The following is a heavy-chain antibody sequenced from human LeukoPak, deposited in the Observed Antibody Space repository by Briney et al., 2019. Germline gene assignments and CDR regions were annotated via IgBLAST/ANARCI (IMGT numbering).Heavy chain of an antibody. D-gene: IGHD6-13*01. CDR3: ARARSTAAGLFDY. V-gene: IGHV3-66*01. CDR1: GFTVSSNY. Sequence: PGGSLRLSCAASGFTVSSNYMTWVRQAPGKGLEWVSCIYSDGSTYYADAVKGRFTISRDNSKNMLYLQMSSLRVEDTAVYYCARARSTAAGLFDYWGQGILVIVSS. J-gene: IGHJ4*02. CDR2: IYSDGST.